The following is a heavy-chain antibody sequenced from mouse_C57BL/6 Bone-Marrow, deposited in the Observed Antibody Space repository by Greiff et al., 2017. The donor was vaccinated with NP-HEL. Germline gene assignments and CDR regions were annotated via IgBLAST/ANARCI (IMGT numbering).Heavy chain of an antibody. CDR2: INPNNGGT. D-gene: IGHD3-2*02. Sequence: EVKLMESGPELVKPGASVKIPCKASGYTFTDYNMDWVKQSHGKSLEWIGDINPNNGGTIYNQKFKGKATLTVDKSSSTAYMELRSLTSEDTAVYYCAIDQAQTWFAYWGQGTLVTVSA. CDR1: GYTFTDYN. J-gene: IGHJ3*01. CDR3: AIDQAQTWFAY. V-gene: IGHV1-18*01.